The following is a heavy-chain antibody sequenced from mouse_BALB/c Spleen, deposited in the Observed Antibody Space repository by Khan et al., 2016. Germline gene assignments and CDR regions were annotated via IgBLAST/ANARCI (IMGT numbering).Heavy chain of an antibody. CDR1: GFTFSDYY. Sequence: EVELVESGGGLVQPGGSLKLSCATSGFTFSDYYMYWVRQTPEKRLEWVAYISNGGGSTYYPDTVKGRFTISRDNAKNTLYLQMSRRKSEDTAMYYCARSIHYYGYVTYWGQGTLVTVSA. V-gene: IGHV5-12*02. J-gene: IGHJ3*01. CDR2: ISNGGGST. D-gene: IGHD1-2*01. CDR3: ARSIHYYGYVTY.